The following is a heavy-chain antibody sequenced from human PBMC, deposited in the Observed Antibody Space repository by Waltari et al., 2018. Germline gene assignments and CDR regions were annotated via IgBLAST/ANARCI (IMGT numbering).Heavy chain of an antibody. J-gene: IGHJ1*01. CDR1: GYSISSGYS. V-gene: IGHV4-38-2*01. D-gene: IGHD3-10*01. Sequence: QVQLQESGPGLVKPSETLSLTCAVSGYSISSGYSWGWIRQPPGKGLEWIGSIYHSGSTYYNPSLKSRVTISVDTSKNQFSLKLSSVTAADTAVYYCARLLLGDAEYFQHWGQGTLVTVSS. CDR2: IYHSGST. CDR3: ARLLLGDAEYFQH.